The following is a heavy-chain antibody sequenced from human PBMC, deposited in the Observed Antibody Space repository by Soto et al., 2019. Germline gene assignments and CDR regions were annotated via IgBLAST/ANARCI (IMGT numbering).Heavy chain of an antibody. D-gene: IGHD3-3*02. Sequence: SLRLSCAASGFTFSSYGMHWVRQAPGKGLEWVAVISYDGSNKYYADSVKGRFTISRDNSKNTLYLQMNSLRAEDTAVYYCAKDSPFSYVMDVWGQGTTVRVSS. J-gene: IGHJ6*02. V-gene: IGHV3-30*18. CDR3: AKDSPFSYVMDV. CDR1: GFTFSSYG. CDR2: ISYDGSNK.